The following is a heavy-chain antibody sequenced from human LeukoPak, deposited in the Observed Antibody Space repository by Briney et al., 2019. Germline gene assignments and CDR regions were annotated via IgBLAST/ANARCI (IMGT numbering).Heavy chain of an antibody. CDR2: IWYDGSNK. CDR3: ARGATVVTRYFDL. Sequence: GGSLRLSCAASGFTFSSYGMHLVRQAPGKGLEWVAVIWYDGSNKYYADSVKGRFTISRDNSKNTLYLQMNSLRAEDTAVYYCARGATVVTRYFDLWGRGTLVTVSS. V-gene: IGHV3-33*01. J-gene: IGHJ2*01. D-gene: IGHD4-23*01. CDR1: GFTFSSYG.